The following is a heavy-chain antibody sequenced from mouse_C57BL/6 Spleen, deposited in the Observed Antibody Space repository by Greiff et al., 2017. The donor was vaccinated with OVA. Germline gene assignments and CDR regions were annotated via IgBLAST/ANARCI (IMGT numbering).Heavy chain of an antibody. CDR2: INPSNGGT. CDR3: ARLISYYGSRYAMDY. J-gene: IGHJ4*01. V-gene: IGHV1-53*01. CDR1: GYTFTSYW. Sequence: QVQLQQSGPELVKPGASVKLSCKASGYTFTSYWMHWVKQRPGQGLEWIGNINPSNGGTNYNEKFKSKATLTVDKYSSTAYMQLSSLTSEDSAVYYCARLISYYGSRYAMDYWGQGTSVTVSS. D-gene: IGHD1-1*01.